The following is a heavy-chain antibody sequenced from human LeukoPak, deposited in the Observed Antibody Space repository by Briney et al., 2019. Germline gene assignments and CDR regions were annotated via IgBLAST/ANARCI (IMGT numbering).Heavy chain of an antibody. J-gene: IGHJ4*02. CDR2: INHSGST. Sequence: SETLSLTCAVYGGSFSGYYWSWIRQPPGKGLEWIGEINHSGSTNYNPSLKSRVTISVDTSKNQFSLKLSSVTAADTAVFYCARWSDGSFDYWGQGSPVTVSS. V-gene: IGHV4-34*01. D-gene: IGHD3-3*01. CDR1: GGSFSGYY. CDR3: ARWSDGSFDY.